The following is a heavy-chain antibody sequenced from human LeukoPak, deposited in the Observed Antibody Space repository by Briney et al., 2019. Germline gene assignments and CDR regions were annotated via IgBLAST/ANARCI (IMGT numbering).Heavy chain of an antibody. Sequence: GGSLRLSCAASGFTFDDYAMHWVRQAPGKGLEWVSLISWDGGSTYYADSVKGRFTISRDNSKNSLYLQMNSLRAEDTALYYCAKSPSHLITCPDYWGQGTLVTVSS. CDR2: ISWDGGST. J-gene: IGHJ4*02. V-gene: IGHV3-43D*03. CDR1: GFTFDDYA. D-gene: IGHD1-14*01. CDR3: AKSPSHLITCPDY.